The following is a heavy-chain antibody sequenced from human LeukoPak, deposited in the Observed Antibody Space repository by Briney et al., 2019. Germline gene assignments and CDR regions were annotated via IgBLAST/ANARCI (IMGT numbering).Heavy chain of an antibody. V-gene: IGHV5-51*01. D-gene: IGHD1-1*01. CDR1: GYSFTSYW. Sequence: GESLKISRKGSGYSFTSYWIGWLRQMPGKGLEWMGIGYPGDSDTRYSPSFQGQVTISADKSISTAYLQWTSLKASDTAMYYCARQAKDPTYYSYAMDVWGQGTTVTVSS. J-gene: IGHJ6*02. CDR3: ARQAKDPTYYSYAMDV. CDR2: GYPGDSDT.